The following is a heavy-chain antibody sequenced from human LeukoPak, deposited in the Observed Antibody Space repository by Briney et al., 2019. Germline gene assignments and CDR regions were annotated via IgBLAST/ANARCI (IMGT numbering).Heavy chain of an antibody. CDR1: GFTFSDYY. CDR2: ISGSGGST. CDR3: AKSPWVSGKGAFDI. J-gene: IGHJ3*02. V-gene: IGHV3-23*01. D-gene: IGHD1-26*01. Sequence: GGSLRLSCAASGFTFSDYYMSWIRQAPGKGLEWVSAISGSGGSTYYADSVKGRFTISRDNSKNTLYLQMNSLRAEDTAVYYCAKSPWVSGKGAFDIWGQGTMVTVSS.